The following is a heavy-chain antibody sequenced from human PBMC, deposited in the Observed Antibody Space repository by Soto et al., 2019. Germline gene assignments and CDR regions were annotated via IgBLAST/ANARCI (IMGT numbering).Heavy chain of an antibody. CDR3: ATDLGRPFDLVVVPAAMG. CDR2: VSGSGGST. Sequence: PGGSLRLSCAASGFTFSRCAVSWVRQAPGKGLEWVSAVSGSGGSTYYADSVKGRFTISRDNSKNTLYLQMNSLRAEDTAVYYCATDLGRPFDLVVVPAAMGWVQGTLVTVSS. V-gene: IGHV3-23*01. CDR1: GFTFSRCA. D-gene: IGHD2-2*01. J-gene: IGHJ4*02.